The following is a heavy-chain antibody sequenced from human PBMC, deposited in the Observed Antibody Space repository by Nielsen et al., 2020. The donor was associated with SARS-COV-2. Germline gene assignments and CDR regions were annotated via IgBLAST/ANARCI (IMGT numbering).Heavy chain of an antibody. CDR1: GFTFDDYA. CDR3: AKDPVGMDV. CDR2: ISWNSGSI. V-gene: IGHV3-9*01. D-gene: IGHD1-26*01. Sequence: SLKISCAASGFTFDDYAMHWVRQAPGKGLEWVSGISWNSGSIGYADPVKGRFTISRDNAKNSLYLQMNSLRAEDTALYYCAKDPVGMDVWGQGTTVTVSS. J-gene: IGHJ6*02.